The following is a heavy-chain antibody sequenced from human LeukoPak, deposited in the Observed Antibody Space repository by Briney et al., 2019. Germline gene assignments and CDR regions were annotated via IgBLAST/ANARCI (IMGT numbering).Heavy chain of an antibody. J-gene: IGHJ4*02. V-gene: IGHV3-23*01. CDR1: GFTFSSYA. CDR3: AKDSGPYISGYYGH. CDR2: ISGGGGTT. D-gene: IGHD3-22*01. Sequence: PGGSLRLSCAASGFTFSSYAMSWVRQAPGKRLEWVSAISGGGGTTYYADSVKGRFTISRDNSKNTLFLQMNSLRAEDTAVYYCAKDSGPYISGYYGHWGQGTLVTVSS.